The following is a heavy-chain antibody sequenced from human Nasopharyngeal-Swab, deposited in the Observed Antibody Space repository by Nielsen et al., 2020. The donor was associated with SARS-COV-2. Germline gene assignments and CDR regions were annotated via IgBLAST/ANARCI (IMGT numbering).Heavy chain of an antibody. CDR3: AREGENDSSGYFSDAFDI. Sequence: GGSLRLSCAASGLNFSDYYMRWIRQAPGKGLEWVSYVSSSGRTIYYADSVKGRFTISRDNAKNSLYLQMNSLRAEDTAVYYCAREGENDSSGYFSDAFDIWGQGTMVTVSS. CDR1: GLNFSDYY. CDR2: VSSSGRTI. J-gene: IGHJ3*02. D-gene: IGHD3-22*01. V-gene: IGHV3-11*04.